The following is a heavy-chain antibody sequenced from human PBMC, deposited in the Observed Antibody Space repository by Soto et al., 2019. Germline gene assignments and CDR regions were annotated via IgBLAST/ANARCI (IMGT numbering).Heavy chain of an antibody. V-gene: IGHV3-64D*08. CDR3: VKSMDDFWSAQTDY. CDR2: ISSNGGST. J-gene: IGHJ4*02. Sequence: PGGSLRLSCSASGFTFSSYAMHWVRQAPGKGLEYVSAISSNGGSTYYADSVKGRFTISRDNSKNTLYLQMSSLRAEDTAVYYCVKSMDDFWSAQTDYWGQGTLVTVSS. D-gene: IGHD3-3*01. CDR1: GFTFSSYA.